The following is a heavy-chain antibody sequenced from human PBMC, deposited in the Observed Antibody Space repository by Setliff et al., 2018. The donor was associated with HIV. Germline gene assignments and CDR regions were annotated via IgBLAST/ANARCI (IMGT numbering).Heavy chain of an antibody. Sequence: ASVKVSCKASEYTFTDYFIHWVRQAPGQGLEWMGWISPYDLSERISQRFRGRVTMTRDTSINAAYLELSGLTFDDTAMYYCARDRRAGVYYYTDVWGTGTTVTVSS. V-gene: IGHV1-2*02. CDR1: EYTFTDYF. D-gene: IGHD7-27*01. J-gene: IGHJ6*03. CDR2: ISPYDLSE. CDR3: ARDRRAGVYYYTDV.